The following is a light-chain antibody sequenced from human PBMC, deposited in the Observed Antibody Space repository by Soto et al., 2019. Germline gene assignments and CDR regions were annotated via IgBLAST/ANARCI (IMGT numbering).Light chain of an antibody. CDR1: QGISSW. V-gene: IGKV1-12*01. Sequence: DIQMTQTPSSVSSSVGDRVTITCRASQGISSWLAWDQQKPGKAPKLLIYAASSLQSGVPSRFSGSGSGTDFTLTTSSLQPEDCATYYCQPANSFPLTFGGGTKVEIK. J-gene: IGKJ4*01. CDR2: AAS. CDR3: QPANSFPLT.